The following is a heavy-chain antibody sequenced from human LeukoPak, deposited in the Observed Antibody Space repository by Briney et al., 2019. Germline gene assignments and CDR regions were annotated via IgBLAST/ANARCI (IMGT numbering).Heavy chain of an antibody. D-gene: IGHD2-2*01. CDR1: GFTFSSYA. CDR2: ISYDGSNK. Sequence: GRSLRLSCAASGFTFSSYAMHWVRQAPGKGLEWVAVISYDGSNKYYADSVKGRFTISRDNSKNTLYLQMDSLRAEDTAVYYCATYRSSNAREFQYWGQGTLVTVSS. CDR3: ATYRSSNAREFQY. V-gene: IGHV3-30-3*01. J-gene: IGHJ1*01.